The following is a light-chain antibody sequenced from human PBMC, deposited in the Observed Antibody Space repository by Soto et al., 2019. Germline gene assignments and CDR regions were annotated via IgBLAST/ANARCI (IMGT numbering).Light chain of an antibody. CDR3: SSYAGRITLV. J-gene: IGLJ2*01. V-gene: IGLV2-23*01. Sequence: QSVLTQTASVSGSPGQSITMSCTGSRSDVGGYNLVSWYQQHPGKAPKLLISDDNKRPSGVSDRFSGSKSGNTASLTISGLQAEDEGVYYCSSYAGRITLVFGGGTKLTVL. CDR1: RSDVGGYNL. CDR2: DDN.